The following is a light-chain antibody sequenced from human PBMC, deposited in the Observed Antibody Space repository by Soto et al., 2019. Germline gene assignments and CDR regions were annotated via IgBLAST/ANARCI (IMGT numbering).Light chain of an antibody. Sequence: QSALTQPPSASGSPGQSVTISCTGTSSDVGGYNYVSWYQQHPGKAPKLMIYEVSKRPSGVPDRFSGSKSGNTASLTVSGLQAEDEADYYCSSYAGSNNWVVFGGGTKRHRP. CDR1: SSDVGGYNY. CDR3: SSYAGSNNWVV. J-gene: IGLJ2*01. CDR2: EVS. V-gene: IGLV2-8*01.